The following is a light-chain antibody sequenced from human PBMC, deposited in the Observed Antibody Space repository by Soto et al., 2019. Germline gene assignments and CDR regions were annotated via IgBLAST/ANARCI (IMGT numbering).Light chain of an antibody. CDR1: RSDVGGYNY. CDR3: SSYTSSRGV. J-gene: IGLJ1*01. Sequence: QSALTQPASVSGSPGQSITISCTGTRSDVGGYNYVSWYQQHPGKAPKLMIYDVSNRPSGVSNRFSGSKSGNTASLTISGLQAEDEADYYCSSYTSSRGVFGTGTKVTV. V-gene: IGLV2-14*01. CDR2: DVS.